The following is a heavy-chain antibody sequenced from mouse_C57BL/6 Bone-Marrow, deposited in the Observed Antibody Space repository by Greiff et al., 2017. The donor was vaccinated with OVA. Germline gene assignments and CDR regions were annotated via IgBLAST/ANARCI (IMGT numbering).Heavy chain of an antibody. CDR2: IRNKPNGPTT. J-gene: IGHJ2*01. CDR3: ARYKGRVAVDYFDY. CDR1: GFTFTNYY. D-gene: IGHD1-1*01. Sequence: DVKLVESGGGLVQPGDSLSLSCAASGFTFTNYYMSWVRQPPGKALEWWAFIRNKPNGPTTEYSASVKGRFTISRDNSQSILYLQMNALRAEDSATYYCARYKGRVAVDYFDYWGQGTALTVSS. V-gene: IGHV7-3*01.